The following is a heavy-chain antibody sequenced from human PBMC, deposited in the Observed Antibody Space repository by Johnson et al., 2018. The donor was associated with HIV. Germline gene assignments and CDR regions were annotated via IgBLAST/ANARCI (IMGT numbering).Heavy chain of an antibody. CDR3: ARELGSGWGETADAFDI. J-gene: IGHJ3*02. V-gene: IGHV3-30*04. D-gene: IGHD6-19*01. Sequence: QMLLVESGGGVVQPGRSLGLPCAASGFIFGNYAMHWVRQAPGKGLEWVAVISYDGSNKYYADSVKGRFTISRDNSKNTLYLQMNSLRAEDTAVYYCARELGSGWGETADAFDIWGQGTMVTVSS. CDR1: GFIFGNYA. CDR2: ISYDGSNK.